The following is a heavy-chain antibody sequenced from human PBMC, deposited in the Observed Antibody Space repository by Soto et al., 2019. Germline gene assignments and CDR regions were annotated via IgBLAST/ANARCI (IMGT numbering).Heavy chain of an antibody. J-gene: IGHJ6*04. CDR1: GFTFSSYS. CDR2: ISTTSSRI. Sequence: GGSMRLSCAASGFTFSSYSMNWVRQAPGEGLEWISYISTTSSRIYYADSVRGRFTISRDDAKNSLYLQLNSLRAEDTAVYYCARDDSSSWSHSVDVWGKGTTVTVSS. V-gene: IGHV3-48*01. D-gene: IGHD6-13*01. CDR3: ARDDSSSWSHSVDV.